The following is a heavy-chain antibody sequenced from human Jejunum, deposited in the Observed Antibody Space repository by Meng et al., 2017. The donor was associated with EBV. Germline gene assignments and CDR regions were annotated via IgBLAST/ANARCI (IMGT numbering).Heavy chain of an antibody. CDR2: ISGSAGST. J-gene: IGHJ4*02. Sequence: EWQLLESGGGWVQPGGSLRLSCAASGFTFSSSAMSWVRQAPGKGLEWVSVISGSAGSTYYADSVKGRFTISRDTSNNTLYLQMNSLRAEDTAIYYCAKLLKYWGQGTLVTVSS. CDR3: AKLLKY. CDR1: GFTFSSSA. V-gene: IGHV3-23*01.